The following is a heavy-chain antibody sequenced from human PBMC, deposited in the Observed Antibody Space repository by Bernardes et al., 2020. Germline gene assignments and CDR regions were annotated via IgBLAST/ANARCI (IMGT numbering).Heavy chain of an antibody. D-gene: IGHD1-1*01. CDR2: ISSSAGYI. J-gene: IGHJ4*02. CDR3: ARDQSRAEVGTTTLAIDF. V-gene: IGHV3-21*06. CDR1: GFMFSSYS. Sequence: GGSLRLSCAASGFMFSSYSMTWARQTPGKGLEWVSSISSSAGYIYYADSVKGRFTISRDNAKNSLYLQMNSLRAEDTAVYYCARDQSRAEVGTTTLAIDFWGQGTLVTVSS.